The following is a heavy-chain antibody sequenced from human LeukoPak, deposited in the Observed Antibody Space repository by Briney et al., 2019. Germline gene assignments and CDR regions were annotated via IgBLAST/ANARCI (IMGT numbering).Heavy chain of an antibody. V-gene: IGHV4-31*03. CDR1: GGSISSGGYY. CDR3: ARAPYCSGGSCYSGGWFDP. Sequence: SETLSLTCTVSGGSISSGGYYWSWIRQHPGKGLEWIGYIYSSGSTYYNPSLKSRVTISVDTSKNQFSLKLSSVTAADTAVYYCARAPYCSGGSCYSGGWFDPWGQGTLVTVSS. D-gene: IGHD2-15*01. CDR2: IYSSGST. J-gene: IGHJ5*02.